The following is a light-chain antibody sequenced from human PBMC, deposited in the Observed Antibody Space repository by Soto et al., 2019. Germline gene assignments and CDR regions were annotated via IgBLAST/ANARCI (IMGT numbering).Light chain of an antibody. J-gene: IGKJ3*01. CDR1: QDINKY. Sequence: DIQMTQSPSSLSASVRDRVTITCQASQDINKYLNWYQQKLEKAPKLLIFDASNLETGVPSRFSGSGSGTDFTFTISSLQPEDIATYYCQQYDHLPFTFGPGTKVDI. CDR3: QQYDHLPFT. V-gene: IGKV1-33*01. CDR2: DAS.